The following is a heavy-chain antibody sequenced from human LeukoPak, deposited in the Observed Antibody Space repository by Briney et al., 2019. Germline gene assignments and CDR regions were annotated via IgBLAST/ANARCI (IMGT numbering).Heavy chain of an antibody. D-gene: IGHD3-10*01. CDR2: IIPIFGTA. Sequence: GASVTVSYKASGGTFNNYAISWVRQAPGHGLEWMGGIIPIFGTANYAQKFQGRVTITADESTSTAYMELSSLRSEDTAVYYCTREHRGGYYFDYWGQGTLVTVSS. CDR3: TREHRGGYYFDY. J-gene: IGHJ4*02. V-gene: IGHV1-69*01. CDR1: GGTFNNYA.